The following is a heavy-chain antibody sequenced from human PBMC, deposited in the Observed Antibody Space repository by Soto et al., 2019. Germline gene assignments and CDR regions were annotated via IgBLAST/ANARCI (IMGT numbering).Heavy chain of an antibody. D-gene: IGHD3-10*01. J-gene: IGHJ6*02. V-gene: IGHV1-69*02. CDR3: ARGVDYYYGMDV. CDR2: IIPILGIA. CDR1: GGTFSSYT. Sequence: QVQLVQSGAEVKKPGSSVKVSCKASGGTFSSYTISWVRQAPGQGLEWMGRIIPILGIANYAQKLQGRVTITSDKSTSTAYMELSSLRSEDTAVYYCARGVDYYYGMDVWGQGTTVTVSS.